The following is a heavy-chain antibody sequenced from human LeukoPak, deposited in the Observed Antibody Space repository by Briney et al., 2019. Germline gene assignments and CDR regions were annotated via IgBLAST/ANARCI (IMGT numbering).Heavy chain of an antibody. J-gene: IGHJ5*02. CDR3: ARRITIFGVVIIHDWFDP. Sequence: SETLSLTCTVSGGSISSYYWSWIRQPPGKGLEWIGEINHSGSTNYNPSLKSRVTISVDTSKNQFSLKLSSVTAADTAVYYCARRITIFGVVIIHDWFDPWGQGTLVTVSS. CDR1: GGSISSYY. V-gene: IGHV4-34*01. D-gene: IGHD3-3*01. CDR2: INHSGST.